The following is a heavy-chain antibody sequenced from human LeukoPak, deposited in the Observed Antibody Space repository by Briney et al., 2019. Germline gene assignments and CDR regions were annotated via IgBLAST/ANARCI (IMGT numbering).Heavy chain of an antibody. Sequence: PSETLSLTCIVSGDSIRSYYWNWVRQAPGKALEWIGHIHNNGDSAYNFSLKSRVTISMDTSKNQFSLKLSSVTAADTAVYYCARDRCSGGSCYSVGPWFDPWGQGTLVTVSS. V-gene: IGHV4-59*01. CDR3: ARDRCSGGSCYSVGPWFDP. CDR1: GDSIRSYY. D-gene: IGHD2-15*01. J-gene: IGHJ5*02. CDR2: IHNNGDS.